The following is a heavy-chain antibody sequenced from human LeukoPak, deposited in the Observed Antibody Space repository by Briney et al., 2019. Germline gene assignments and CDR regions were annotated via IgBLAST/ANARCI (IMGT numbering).Heavy chain of an antibody. J-gene: IGHJ4*02. Sequence: ASVKVSCKASGYTFTNYHINWVRQATGQGLEWMGWMNPNSGNTDYAQKFQGRVTITRDTSISTAYMELSSLTSEDTAMYYCARSIPAAFWSLPHPTDFWGQGTLVTVSS. V-gene: IGHV1-8*03. CDR1: GYTFTNYH. D-gene: IGHD2-2*01. CDR2: MNPNSGNT. CDR3: ARSIPAAFWSLPHPTDF.